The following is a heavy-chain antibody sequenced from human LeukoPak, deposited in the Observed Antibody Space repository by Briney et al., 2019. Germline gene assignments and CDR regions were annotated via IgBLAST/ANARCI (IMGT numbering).Heavy chain of an antibody. D-gene: IGHD2-21*02. V-gene: IGHV3-23*01. Sequence: GGSLRLSCAASGFTFSSYAMSWVRQAPGKGLEWVSAISGSGGSTYYADSVKGRFTISRDNSRNTLYLQMNSLRAEDTAVYYCAKFKRTFYCGGDCPNWFDPWGQGTLVTVSS. CDR1: GFTFSSYA. CDR2: ISGSGGST. J-gene: IGHJ5*02. CDR3: AKFKRTFYCGGDCPNWFDP.